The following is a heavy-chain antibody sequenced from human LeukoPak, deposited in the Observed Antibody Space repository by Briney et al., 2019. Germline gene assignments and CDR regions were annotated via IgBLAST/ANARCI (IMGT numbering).Heavy chain of an antibody. D-gene: IGHD3-9*01. CDR2: IWYDGSNK. Sequence: PGRSLRLSCAASGFSFRSYGMHWVRQAPGKGLEWVAVIWYDGSNKYYADSVKGRFTISRDNSKNTLFLQMNSLRAEDTAVYYCARDRYDILTGYYMYFDYWGQGSLVTVSS. CDR1: GFSFRSYG. J-gene: IGHJ4*02. V-gene: IGHV3-33*01. CDR3: ARDRYDILTGYYMYFDY.